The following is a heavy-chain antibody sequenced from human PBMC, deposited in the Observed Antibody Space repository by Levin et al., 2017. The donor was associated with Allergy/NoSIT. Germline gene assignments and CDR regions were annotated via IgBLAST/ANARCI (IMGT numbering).Heavy chain of an antibody. Sequence: SQTLSLTCTVSGGSISSYYWSWIRQPPGKGLEWIGYIYYSGSTNYNPSLKSRVTISVDTSKNQFSLKLSSVTAADTAVYYCASSYYYGSGSYYKVGYFDYWGQGTLVTVSS. CDR3: ASSYYYGSGSYYKVGYFDY. V-gene: IGHV4-59*08. J-gene: IGHJ4*02. CDR1: GGSISSYY. D-gene: IGHD3-10*01. CDR2: IYYSGST.